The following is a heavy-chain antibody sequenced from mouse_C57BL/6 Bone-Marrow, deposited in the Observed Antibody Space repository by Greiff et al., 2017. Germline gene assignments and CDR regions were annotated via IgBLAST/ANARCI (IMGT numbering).Heavy chain of an antibody. J-gene: IGHJ2*01. CDR2: INPSNGGT. Sequence: VQLQQPGTELVKPGASVKLSCKASGYTFTSYWMHWVKQRPGQGLEWIGNINPSNGGTKYNEKFKSKATLTVDKSSSTAYMQLSSLTSEDSAVYYCARSGRWLLRTFDYWGQGTTLTVSS. CDR1: GYTFTSYW. CDR3: ARSGRWLLRTFDY. V-gene: IGHV1-53*01. D-gene: IGHD2-3*01.